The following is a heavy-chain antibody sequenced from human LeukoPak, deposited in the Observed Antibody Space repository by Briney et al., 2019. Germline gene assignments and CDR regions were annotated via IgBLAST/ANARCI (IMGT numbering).Heavy chain of an antibody. Sequence: GSLRLSCAASGFTFSSYGMHWVRQAPGKGLEWVAVISYDGSNKYYADSVKGRFTISRDNAKNSLYLQMNSLRAEDTAVYYCARDHGYYDSSGYYLGWFDPWGQGTLVTVSS. CDR2: ISYDGSNK. J-gene: IGHJ5*02. CDR3: ARDHGYYDSSGYYLGWFDP. V-gene: IGHV3-30*03. CDR1: GFTFSSYG. D-gene: IGHD3-22*01.